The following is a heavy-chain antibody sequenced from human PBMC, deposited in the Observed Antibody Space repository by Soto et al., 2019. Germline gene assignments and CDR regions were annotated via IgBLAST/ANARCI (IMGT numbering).Heavy chain of an antibody. V-gene: IGHV3-30-3*01. CDR3: ARGPLNIDYGDYYYYYYGMDV. CDR1: GFTFSSYA. CDR2: ISYDGSNK. J-gene: IGHJ6*02. Sequence: GGSLRLSCAASGFTFSSYAMHWVRQAPGKGLEWVAVISYDGSNKYYADSVKGRFTISRDNSKNTLYLQMNSLRAEDTAVYYCARGPLNIDYGDYYYYYYGMDVWGQGTTVTLSS. D-gene: IGHD4-17*01.